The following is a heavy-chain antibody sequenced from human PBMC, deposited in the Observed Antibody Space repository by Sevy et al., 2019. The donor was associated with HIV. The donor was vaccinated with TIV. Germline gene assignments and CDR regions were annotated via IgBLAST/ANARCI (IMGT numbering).Heavy chain of an antibody. CDR3: ATGTTDSSISRVFDV. CDR2: LSGSGGTT. Sequence: GGSLRLSCAASGFTFFSHVMSWVRQAPGKGLEWVSGLSGSGGTTYYADSVKGRFSISRDNSKNKLYLQMSSLRIEDTAVYYSATGTTDSSISRVFDVWGQGTMVTVSS. J-gene: IGHJ3*01. V-gene: IGHV3-23*01. CDR1: GFTFFSHV. D-gene: IGHD6-13*01.